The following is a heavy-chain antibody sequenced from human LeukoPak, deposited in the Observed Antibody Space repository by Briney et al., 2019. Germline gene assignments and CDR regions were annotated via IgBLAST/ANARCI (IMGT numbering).Heavy chain of an antibody. Sequence: GASVKVSCKASGYTSTNFDINWVRQATGQGLEWMGGIIPIFGTANYAQKFQGRVTITAYESTSTAYMELSSLRSEDTAVYYCARAGSYCSGGSCYAYWGQGTLVTVSS. J-gene: IGHJ4*02. CDR1: GYTSTNFD. D-gene: IGHD2-15*01. CDR2: IIPIFGTA. CDR3: ARAGSYCSGGSCYAY. V-gene: IGHV1-69*13.